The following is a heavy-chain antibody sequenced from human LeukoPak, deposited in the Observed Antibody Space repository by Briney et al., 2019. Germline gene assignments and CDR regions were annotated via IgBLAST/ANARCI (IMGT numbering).Heavy chain of an antibody. V-gene: IGHV3-74*03. CDR2: IHSDGST. CDR1: GFAFGDYG. J-gene: IGHJ4*02. D-gene: IGHD3-10*02. Sequence: GGSLRLSCTTSGFAFGDYGMSWVRQAPGKGLVWVSRIHSDGSTTYADSVKGRFTISRDNAKNTLYLQMNSLRAEDTAVYYCARDRYYVPDYWGQGTLVTVSS. CDR3: ARDRYYVPDY.